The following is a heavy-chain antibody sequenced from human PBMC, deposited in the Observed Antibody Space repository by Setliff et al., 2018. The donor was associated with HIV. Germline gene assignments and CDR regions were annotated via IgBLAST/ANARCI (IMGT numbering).Heavy chain of an antibody. Sequence: SVKVSCKAYGGTFSSYAITWVRQAPGQGLECMGGIIPMLGITNYAQRFPGRLTITADEYTGTAYMELSSLRSEDTAVYFCAREGEGNSWARLDYWGQGTLVTVSS. CDR2: IIPMLGIT. D-gene: IGHD6-13*01. V-gene: IGHV1-69*10. J-gene: IGHJ4*02. CDR1: GGTFSSYA. CDR3: AREGEGNSWARLDY.